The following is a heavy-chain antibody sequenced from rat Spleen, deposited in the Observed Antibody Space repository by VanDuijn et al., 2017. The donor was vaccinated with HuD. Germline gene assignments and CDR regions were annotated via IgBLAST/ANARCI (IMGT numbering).Heavy chain of an antibody. D-gene: IGHD1-12*02. CDR2: ISTGGDNT. J-gene: IGHJ2*01. Sequence: EVQLVESGGGLVQPGRSLKLFCAVSGFTFRNSALAWVRQAPTKGLEWVAYISTGGDNTYYRDSVQGRFTISRDNAKSTLYLQLDSLRSEDTATYYCTTDTFYDGTYYPGGFDYWGQGVMVTVSS. V-gene: IGHV5-27*01. CDR1: GFTFRNSA. CDR3: TTDTFYDGTYYPGGFDY.